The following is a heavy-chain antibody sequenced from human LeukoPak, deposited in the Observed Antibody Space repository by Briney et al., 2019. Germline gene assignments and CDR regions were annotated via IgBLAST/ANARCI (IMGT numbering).Heavy chain of an antibody. CDR1: GFTFSSYS. Sequence: GGSLRLSCAASGFTFSSYSMNWVRQAPGKGLECVSSISSSSSYIYYADSVKGRFTISRDNAKNSLYLQMNSLRAEDTAVYYCARVSSSSWWALDYWGQGTLVTVSS. J-gene: IGHJ4*02. CDR3: ARVSSSSWWALDY. D-gene: IGHD6-13*01. V-gene: IGHV3-21*01. CDR2: ISSSSSYI.